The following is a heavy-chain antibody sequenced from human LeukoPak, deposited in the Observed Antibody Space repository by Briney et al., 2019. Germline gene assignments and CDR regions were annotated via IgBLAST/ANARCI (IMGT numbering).Heavy chain of an antibody. CDR1: GGSISSYY. V-gene: IGHV4-59*08. CDR3: ARHLRYYDSSGYYLTPFDY. J-gene: IGHJ4*02. CDR2: IYYSGST. Sequence: PSETLSLTCTVSGGSISSYYWSWIRQPPGKGLGWIGYIYYSGSTNYNPSLKSRVTISVDTSKNQFSLKLSSVTAADTAVYYCARHLRYYDSSGYYLTPFDYWGQGTLVTVSS. D-gene: IGHD3-22*01.